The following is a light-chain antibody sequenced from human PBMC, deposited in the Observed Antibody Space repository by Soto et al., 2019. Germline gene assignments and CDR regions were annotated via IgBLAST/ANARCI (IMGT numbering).Light chain of an antibody. Sequence: EIVMTQSPATLSVCPGERVTIAXRASQSVTSNLAWYQQKPGQAPRLLIYDASNRATGIPARFSGSGSGTDFTLTISSLEPEDFALYYCQQRSNWPRTFGQGTKVDIK. CDR3: QQRSNWPRT. CDR2: DAS. CDR1: QSVTSN. J-gene: IGKJ1*01. V-gene: IGKV3-11*01.